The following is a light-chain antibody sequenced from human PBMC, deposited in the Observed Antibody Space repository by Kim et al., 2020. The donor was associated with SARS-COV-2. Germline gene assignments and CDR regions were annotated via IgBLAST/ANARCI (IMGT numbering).Light chain of an antibody. CDR3: QQYNSYPWT. CDR1: QSISNL. J-gene: IGKJ1*01. V-gene: IGKV1-5*01. CDR2: DAS. Sequence: GDRVTITCRASQSISNLLAWYQQKPGKAPKLLIYDASSLQSGVPSRFSGSGSGTKFTLTISSLQPDDFATYYCQQYNSYPWTFGLGTKVDIK.